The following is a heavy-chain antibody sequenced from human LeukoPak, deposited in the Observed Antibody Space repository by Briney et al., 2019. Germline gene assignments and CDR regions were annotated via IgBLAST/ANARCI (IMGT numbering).Heavy chain of an antibody. CDR1: GYSISSGYY. J-gene: IGHJ3*02. V-gene: IGHV4-38-2*02. Sequence: PSETLSLTCTVSGYSISSGYYWGWIRQPPGKGLEWIGSIYHSGSTYYNPSLKSRVTISVDTSKNQFSLKLSSVTAADTAVYYCARAQYYYDSSGYPSHGAFDIWGQGTMVTVSS. CDR2: IYHSGST. D-gene: IGHD3-22*01. CDR3: ARAQYYYDSSGYPSHGAFDI.